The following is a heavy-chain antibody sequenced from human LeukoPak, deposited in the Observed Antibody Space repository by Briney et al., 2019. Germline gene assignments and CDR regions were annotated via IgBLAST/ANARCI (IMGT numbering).Heavy chain of an antibody. Sequence: PGGSLRLSCAASGFTFSSYAMHWVRQAPGKGLEWVAVISYDGSNKYYADSVKGRFTISRDNSKNTLYLQMNSLRAEDTAVYYCAREGSSSGGFDYWGQGTLVTVSS. V-gene: IGHV3-30-3*01. CDR2: ISYDGSNK. CDR3: AREGSSSGGFDY. D-gene: IGHD6-6*01. J-gene: IGHJ4*02. CDR1: GFTFSSYA.